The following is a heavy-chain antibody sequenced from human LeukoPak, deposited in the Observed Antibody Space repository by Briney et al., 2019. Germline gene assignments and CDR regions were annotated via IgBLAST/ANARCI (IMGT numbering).Heavy chain of an antibody. CDR1: GYTFTDYY. D-gene: IGHD7-27*01. J-gene: IGHJ2*01. CDR3: AIQPWGSGNNWYFDL. CDR2: ISPNSGGT. Sequence: ASVKVSCKASGYTFTDYYIHWVRQARGQGLEWMGWISPNSGGTDYAQRFQGRVTMTRDTSISTAYMELSSLRSDDTAVYYCAIQPWGSGNNWYFDLWGRGTLVTVSS. V-gene: IGHV1-2*02.